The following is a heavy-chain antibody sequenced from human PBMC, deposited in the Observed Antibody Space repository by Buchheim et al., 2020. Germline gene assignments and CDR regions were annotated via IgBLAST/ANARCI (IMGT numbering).Heavy chain of an antibody. CDR3: ANLNPSGGIIIAY. J-gene: IGHJ4*02. Sequence: EVQFLESGGGLVQPGGSLRLSCATSGFTFSTYVMSWVRQAPGKGLEWVSTISGSGDTTYYADSVRGRFTISRDNSKNTLYLEMNSLTAADTAVYYCANLNPSGGIIIAYWGQGTL. CDR1: GFTFSTYV. D-gene: IGHD3-10*01. CDR2: ISGSGDTT. V-gene: IGHV3-23*01.